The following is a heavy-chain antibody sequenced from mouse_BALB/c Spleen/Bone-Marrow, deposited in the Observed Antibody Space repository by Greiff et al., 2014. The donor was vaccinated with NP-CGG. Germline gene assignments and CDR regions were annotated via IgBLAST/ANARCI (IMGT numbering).Heavy chain of an antibody. CDR2: IDPANGNT. CDR3: AIYYYGSSGFAY. V-gene: IGHV14-3*02. CDR1: GFNIKDTY. D-gene: IGHD1-1*01. Sequence: VQLQQSGAELVKPGASVKLSCTAPGFNIKDTYMHWVKQRPEQGLEWIGRIDPANGNTKYDPKFQGKATTTADTSSNTAYLQLSSLTSEDTAVYYCAIYYYGSSGFAYWGQGTLVTVSA. J-gene: IGHJ3*01.